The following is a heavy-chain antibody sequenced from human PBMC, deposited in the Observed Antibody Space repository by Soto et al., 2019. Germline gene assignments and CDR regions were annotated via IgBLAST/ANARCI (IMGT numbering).Heavy chain of an antibody. V-gene: IGHV1-69*01. Sequence: QVQLVQSGAEVKKPGSSVKVSCRTSGGPFNNHAINWVRQAPGQGLEWVGVVIPTLATADSAQKFQGRVTMTAEEVTNTAYMELSSLRSYDTAVYYCASDYSAIDDFAMWGQGTLVPVSS. CDR2: VIPTLATA. J-gene: IGHJ3*02. CDR1: GGPFNNHA. CDR3: ASDYSAIDDFAM. D-gene: IGHD4-4*01.